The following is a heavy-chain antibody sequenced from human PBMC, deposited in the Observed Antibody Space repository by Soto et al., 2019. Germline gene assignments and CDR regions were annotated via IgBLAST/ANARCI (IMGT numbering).Heavy chain of an antibody. V-gene: IGHV1-18*01. Sequence: QVQLVQSGAEVKNPGASVKVSCKASGYRFTSYGIGWVRQAPGQGLEWMGWIKAYNGNTNYGQNLQGRVTLTTETSTSTAYMELRSLRSNDTAVYYCAMVDVYVTPSPQDVWGQGTTVTVSS. J-gene: IGHJ6*02. D-gene: IGHD3-16*01. CDR1: GYRFTSYG. CDR2: IKAYNGNT. CDR3: AMVDVYVTPSPQDV.